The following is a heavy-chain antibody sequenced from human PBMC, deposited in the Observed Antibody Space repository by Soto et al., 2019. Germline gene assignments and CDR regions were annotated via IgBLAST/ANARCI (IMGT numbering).Heavy chain of an antibody. Sequence: ASVKVSCKASGYTFTSYGISWVRQAPGQGLEWMGWISAYNGNTNYAQKLQGRVTMTTDTSTSTAYMELRSLGSDDTAVYYCARGAVAGTQWSGDNWFDPWGQGTLVTVSS. V-gene: IGHV1-18*01. D-gene: IGHD6-19*01. CDR3: ARGAVAGTQWSGDNWFDP. CDR2: ISAYNGNT. CDR1: GYTFTSYG. J-gene: IGHJ5*02.